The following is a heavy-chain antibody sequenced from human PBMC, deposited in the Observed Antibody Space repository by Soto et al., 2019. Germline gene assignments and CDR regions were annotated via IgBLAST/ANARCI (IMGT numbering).Heavy chain of an antibody. Sequence: SETLSLTCSVSGDSVSSTTYYWGWLRQPPGKGLEWIGYFYYSGSTNYNASLRSRVTISADTSKNQISLRLSSVTAADTAVYYCAKDVVPAAIRTDDAFDIWGQGTMVTVSS. D-gene: IGHD2-2*02. V-gene: IGHV4-61*01. CDR3: AKDVVPAAIRTDDAFDI. CDR1: GDSVSSTTYY. CDR2: FYYSGST. J-gene: IGHJ3*02.